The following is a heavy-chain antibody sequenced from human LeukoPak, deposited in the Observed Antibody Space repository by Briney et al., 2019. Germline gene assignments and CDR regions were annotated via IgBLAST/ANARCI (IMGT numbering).Heavy chain of an antibody. CDR1: GFTFSSYA. V-gene: IGHV3-23*01. Sequence: PGGSLRLSCAASGFTFSSYAMSWVRQAPGKGLEWVSAISGSGGSTYYADSVKGRFTISRDNSKNTLYLQMNSLRAEDTAVYYCAKDSDSSGNYHDAFDIWGQGTMVTVSS. CDR3: AKDSDSSGNYHDAFDI. CDR2: ISGSGGST. J-gene: IGHJ3*02. D-gene: IGHD3-22*01.